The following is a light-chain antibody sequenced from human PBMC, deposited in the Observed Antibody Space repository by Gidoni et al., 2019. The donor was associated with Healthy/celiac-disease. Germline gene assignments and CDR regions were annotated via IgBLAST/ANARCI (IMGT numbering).Light chain of an antibody. V-gene: IGKV1-39*01. CDR2: AAC. CDR3: QQSYSTPPT. CDR1: QSISSY. J-gene: IGKJ1*01. Sequence: LQLTQSPSSLSASVGDRVTITCRASQSISSYLNWYQQKPGKAPKLLIYAACSLQSGVPSRFSGSGSGTDFTLNISRLQPEDVATYYCQQSYSTPPTFGQGTKVEIK.